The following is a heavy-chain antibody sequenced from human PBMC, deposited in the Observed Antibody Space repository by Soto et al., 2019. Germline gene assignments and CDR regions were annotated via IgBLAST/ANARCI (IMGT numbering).Heavy chain of an antibody. CDR3: ASSGYSSSWPSGYDAFDI. J-gene: IGHJ3*02. V-gene: IGHV1-18*01. CDR2: ISAYNGNT. CDR1: GYTFTSYG. Sequence: ASVKVSCKASGYTFTSYGISWVRQAPGQGLEWMGWISAYNGNTNYAQKLQGRVTMTTDTSTSTAYMELRSLRSDDTAVYYCASSGYSSSWPSGYDAFDIWGQGTMVTVSS. D-gene: IGHD6-13*01.